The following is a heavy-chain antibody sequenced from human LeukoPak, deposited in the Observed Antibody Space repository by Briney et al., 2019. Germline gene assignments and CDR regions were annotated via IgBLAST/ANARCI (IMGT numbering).Heavy chain of an antibody. CDR1: GFTFSSYE. Sequence: GGSLRLSCAASGFTFSSYEMNWVRQAPGKGLEWVSYISSSGSTIYYADSVKGRFTISRDNAKNSPYLQMNSLRAEDTAVYYCARIRSGDYGDYVYFDYWGQGTLVTVSS. D-gene: IGHD4-17*01. J-gene: IGHJ4*02. V-gene: IGHV3-48*03. CDR2: ISSSGSTI. CDR3: ARIRSGDYGDYVYFDY.